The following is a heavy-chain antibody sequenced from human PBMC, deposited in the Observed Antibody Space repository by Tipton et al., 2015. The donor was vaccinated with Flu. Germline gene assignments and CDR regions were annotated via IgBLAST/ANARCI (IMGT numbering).Heavy chain of an antibody. D-gene: IGHD3-22*01. CDR1: GGSISSYNYY. J-gene: IGHJ3*02. Sequence: TLSLTCTVSGGSISSYNYYWGWIRQPPGKGPEWIGSISYSGSTYYNPSLKSRVTISVEMSKNQFFLKVSSVTAADTAVYYCARDGFITMIVVVTPGAFDIWGQGTMVTVSS. V-gene: IGHV4-39*07. CDR2: ISYSGST. CDR3: ARDGFITMIVVVTPGAFDI.